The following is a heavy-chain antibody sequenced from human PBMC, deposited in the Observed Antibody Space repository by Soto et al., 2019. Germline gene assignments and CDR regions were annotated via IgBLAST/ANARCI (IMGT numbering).Heavy chain of an antibody. CDR3: ATTYYYDSSGYYDYYYYGMDV. CDR2: ISAYNGNT. D-gene: IGHD3-22*01. Sequence: ASVKVSFKASGYTFTSYGISWVLQAPGQLIECMGCISAYNGNTNYAQKLQGRVTMTTDTSTSTAYMELRSLRSDDTAVYYCATTYYYDSSGYYDYYYYGMDVWGQGTTVTVSS. J-gene: IGHJ6*02. V-gene: IGHV1-18*01. CDR1: GYTFTSYG.